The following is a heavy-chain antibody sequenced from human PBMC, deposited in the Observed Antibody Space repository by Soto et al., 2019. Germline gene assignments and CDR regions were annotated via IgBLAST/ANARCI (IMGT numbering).Heavy chain of an antibody. CDR3: AKASEGLSPYAFDI. CDR2: ISGSGGST. V-gene: IGHV3-23*01. Sequence: GSLRLSCAASGFAFSSYAMSWVRQAPGKGLEWVSAISGSGGSTYYADSVKGRFTISRDNSKNTLYRQMNSLRAEDTAVDCCAKASEGLSPYAFDIWGQGTMVTVSS. CDR1: GFAFSSYA. J-gene: IGHJ3*02.